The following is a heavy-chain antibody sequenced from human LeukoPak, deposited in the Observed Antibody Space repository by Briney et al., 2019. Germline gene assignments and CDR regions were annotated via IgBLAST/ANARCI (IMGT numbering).Heavy chain of an antibody. J-gene: IGHJ6*03. CDR3: ARAGKQPSDDCYMDV. D-gene: IGHD3-10*01. Sequence: SETLSLTCTVSGGSIISHYWSWIRQPPGKGLEWIGYIYYSGTTNYNPSLKSRVTISEDTSKNQFSLKLNSMTAADTAVYYCARAGKQPSDDCYMDVWGEGTTVTVSS. CDR2: IYYSGTT. CDR1: GGSIISHY. V-gene: IGHV4-59*11.